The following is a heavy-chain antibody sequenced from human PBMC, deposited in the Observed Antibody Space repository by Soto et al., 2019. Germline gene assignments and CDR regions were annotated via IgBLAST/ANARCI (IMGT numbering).Heavy chain of an antibody. CDR2: IVPIFGTT. V-gene: IGHV1-69*01. D-gene: IGHD3-22*01. J-gene: IGHJ6*02. CDR3: ARPDEGGYSSDHHYYYALEL. CDR1: GGNFSRYS. Sequence: QVQLLQSGAEVKKPGSSVKVSCRVSGGNFSRYSVSWVRQAPGQGLEWVGGIVPIFGTTTYAQRFQGRVTITADDTTGTAYMELTNLTSDDTAVYYCARPDEGGYSSDHHYYYALELWGQGTAVTVTS.